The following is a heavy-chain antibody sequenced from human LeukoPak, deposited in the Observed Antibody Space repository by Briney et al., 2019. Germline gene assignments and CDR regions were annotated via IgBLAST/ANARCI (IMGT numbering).Heavy chain of an antibody. J-gene: IGHJ4*02. Sequence: GRSLRFSCAASGFTFDDYAMHWVRQAPGEGPEGVSGISWSSGSIGYADAVKGRFTISRDNAKNSLYLQMNSLRAEDTALYYCAKSKFSITMIVVAIDYWGQGTLVTVSS. CDR3: AKSKFSITMIVVAIDY. CDR2: ISWSSGSI. V-gene: IGHV3-9*01. D-gene: IGHD3-22*01. CDR1: GFTFDDYA.